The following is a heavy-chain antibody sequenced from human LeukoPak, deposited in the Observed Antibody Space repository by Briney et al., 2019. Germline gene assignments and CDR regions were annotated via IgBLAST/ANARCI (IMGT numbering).Heavy chain of an antibody. J-gene: IGHJ4*02. CDR2: VYYSGST. D-gene: IGHD3-3*01. Sequence: SETLYLTCTVADGSISSSSYYWGWIRQPPGKGLEWIGSVYYSGSTYYNPSLKSRVTISVDTSKNQFSLKLSSVTAADTAVYYCAREEPEFFWYLGQGTLVTFSS. V-gene: IGHV4-39*07. CDR1: DGSISSSSYY. CDR3: AREEPEFFWY.